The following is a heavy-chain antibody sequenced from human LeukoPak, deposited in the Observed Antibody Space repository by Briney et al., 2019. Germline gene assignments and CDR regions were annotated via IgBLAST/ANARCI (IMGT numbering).Heavy chain of an antibody. J-gene: IGHJ4*02. CDR3: ARGYGDAYYFDY. V-gene: IGHV3-11*04. CDR2: ISSSGSTI. D-gene: IGHD4-17*01. CDR1: GGSFSGYY. Sequence: LSLTCAVYGGSFSGYYWSWIRQPPGKGLEWVSYISSSGSTIYYADSVKGRFTISRDNAKNSLYLQMNSLRAEDTAVYYCARGYGDAYYFDYWGQGTLVTVSS.